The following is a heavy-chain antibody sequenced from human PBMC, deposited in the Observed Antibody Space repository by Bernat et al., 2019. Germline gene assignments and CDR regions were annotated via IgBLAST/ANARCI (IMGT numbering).Heavy chain of an antibody. J-gene: IGHJ6*03. Sequence: QVQLVQSGAEVKKPGSSVKVSCKASGGTFSSYAISWVRQPPGQGLEWMGGIIPIFGTANYAQKFQGRVTITADESTSTAYMELSSLRSEDTAVYYCARGDSSSYYYYYYYMDVWGKGTTVTVSS. D-gene: IGHD6-13*01. CDR2: IIPIFGTA. CDR1: GGTFSSYA. V-gene: IGHV1-69*01. CDR3: ARGDSSSYYYYYYYMDV.